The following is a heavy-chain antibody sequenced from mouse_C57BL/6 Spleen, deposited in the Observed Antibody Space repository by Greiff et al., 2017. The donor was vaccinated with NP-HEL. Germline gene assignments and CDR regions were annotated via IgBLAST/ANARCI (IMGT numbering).Heavy chain of an antibody. CDR2: ISSGGSYT. CDR1: GFTFSSYG. CDR3: AGSYYGSSLRYFDY. V-gene: IGHV5-6*01. D-gene: IGHD1-1*01. Sequence: EVQLVESGGDLVKPGGSLKLSCAASGFTFSSYGMSWVRQTPDKRLEWVATISSGGSYTYYPDSVKGRSTISRDNAKNTLYLQISSLKSEDTAMYYCAGSYYGSSLRYFDYWGQGTTLTVSS. J-gene: IGHJ2*01.